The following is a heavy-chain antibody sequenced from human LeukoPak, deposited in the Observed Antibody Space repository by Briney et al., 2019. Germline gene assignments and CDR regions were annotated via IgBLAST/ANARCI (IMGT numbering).Heavy chain of an antibody. CDR2: ISGSGGYT. J-gene: IGHJ4*02. CDR3: AKALRQQLVRDYYFDY. V-gene: IGHV3-23*01. CDR1: GFTFSNYA. D-gene: IGHD6-6*01. Sequence: QPGGSLRLSCSASGFTFSNYAMSWVRQAPGRGLEWVSTISGSGGYTYYADSVKGRYTISRDNSKNTLYLQMNSLRVEDTAVYYCAKALRQQLVRDYYFDYWGQGTLVTVSS.